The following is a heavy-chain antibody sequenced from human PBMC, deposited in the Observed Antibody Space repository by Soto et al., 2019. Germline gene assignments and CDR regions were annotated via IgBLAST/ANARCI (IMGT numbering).Heavy chain of an antibody. CDR3: ARDQGAIGYNWFDP. J-gene: IGHJ5*02. D-gene: IGHD2-15*01. CDR2: IYYSGST. CDR1: GGSISSGGYY. Sequence: QVQLQESGPGLVKPSQTLSLTCTVSGGSISSGGYYWSWIRQHPGKGLEWIGYIYYSGSTYYNPSLKSRVTISVDTSKNQFSLKLSSVTAADAAVYYCARDQGAIGYNWFDPWGQGTLVTVSS. V-gene: IGHV4-31*03.